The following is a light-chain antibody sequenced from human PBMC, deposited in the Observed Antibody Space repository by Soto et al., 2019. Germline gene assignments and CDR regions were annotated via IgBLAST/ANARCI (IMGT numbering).Light chain of an antibody. CDR1: QSVSSSY. J-gene: IGKJ1*01. Sequence: EIVLTQSPGTLSLSPGERDTLSCRASQSVSSSYLAWYQQKTGQAPRLLIYGASSRSTGIPDRFSGSGSETGSNLTISRMEPEVFAVYYCQQCCSSSWTFGQGPKVEIK. CDR2: GAS. V-gene: IGKV3-20*01. CDR3: QQCCSSSWT.